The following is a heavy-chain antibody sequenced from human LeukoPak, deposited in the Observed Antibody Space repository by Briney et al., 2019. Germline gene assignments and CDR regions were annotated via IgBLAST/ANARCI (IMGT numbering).Heavy chain of an antibody. J-gene: IGHJ4*02. D-gene: IGHD1-7*01. CDR3: ARGSRELYYFDY. CDR1: GGSISSYY. Sequence: SETLSLTCSVSGGSISSYYWSWIRQPPGKGLEWIGYIYYSGSTKYNPSLKSRVTISVDASKTQFSLKLNSVTAADTAVYYCARGSRELYYFDYWGQGTLVTVSS. CDR2: IYYSGST. V-gene: IGHV4-59*01.